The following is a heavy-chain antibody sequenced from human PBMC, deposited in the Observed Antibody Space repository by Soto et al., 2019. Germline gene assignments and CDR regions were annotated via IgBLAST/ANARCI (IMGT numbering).Heavy chain of an antibody. J-gene: IGHJ6*02. Sequence: QVQLVQSEAEVKKPGSSVKVSCKASGGTFSSYAISWVRQAPGQGLEWMGGIISIFGTADYAQKFQGRVTIPADESPSTAYTELSSLRSEDTAVYYCASHSGSSPEGRYYYGMDVWGQGTTVTVSS. CDR1: GGTFSSYA. D-gene: IGHD1-26*01. CDR3: ASHSGSSPEGRYYYGMDV. V-gene: IGHV1-69*12. CDR2: IISIFGTA.